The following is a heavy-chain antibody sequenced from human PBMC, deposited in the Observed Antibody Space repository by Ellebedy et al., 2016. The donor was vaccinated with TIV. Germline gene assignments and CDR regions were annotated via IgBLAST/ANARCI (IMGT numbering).Heavy chain of an antibody. D-gene: IGHD3-3*01. Sequence: AASVKVSCKASGGTFNNSAISWVRQAPGQGLEWMGRIIPILGIANYAQDFQGRVTITADRSTSIVFMELSSLTSEDTAVYYCATDGIRFLEWVYKYGLDVWGQGTTVTVSS. CDR1: GGTFNNSA. V-gene: IGHV1-69*04. CDR2: IIPILGIA. J-gene: IGHJ6*02. CDR3: ATDGIRFLEWVYKYGLDV.